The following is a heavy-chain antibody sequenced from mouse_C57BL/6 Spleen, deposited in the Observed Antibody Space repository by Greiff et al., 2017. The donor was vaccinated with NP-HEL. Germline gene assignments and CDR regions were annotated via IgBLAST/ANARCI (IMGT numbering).Heavy chain of an antibody. CDR1: GYTFTSYW. CDR3: ARPHGSSPYYAMDY. CDR2: IDPNSGGT. Sequence: QVQLKQPGAELVKPGASVKLSCKASGYTFTSYWMHWVKQRPGRGLEWIGRIDPNSGGTKYNEKFKSKATLTVDKPSSTAYMQLSSLTSEDSAVYYCARPHGSSPYYAMDYWGQGTSVTVSS. J-gene: IGHJ4*01. D-gene: IGHD1-1*01. V-gene: IGHV1-72*01.